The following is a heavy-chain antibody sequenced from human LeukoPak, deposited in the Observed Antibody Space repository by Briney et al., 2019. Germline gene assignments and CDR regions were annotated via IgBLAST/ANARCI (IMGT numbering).Heavy chain of an antibody. CDR2: VYPGDSDT. D-gene: IGHD3-22*01. V-gene: IGHV5-51*01. CDR1: GYSFTPYW. J-gene: IGHJ4*01. CDR3: ARHKRDSRGYVIDY. Sequence: GESLKISCKGSGYSFTPYWIGWVGQMPGKGLEWMGIVYPGDSDTRYSPSFQGQVTISADKSIRTAYLQWSSLKASDTAMYYCARHKRDSRGYVIDYWGQGTLVTVSS.